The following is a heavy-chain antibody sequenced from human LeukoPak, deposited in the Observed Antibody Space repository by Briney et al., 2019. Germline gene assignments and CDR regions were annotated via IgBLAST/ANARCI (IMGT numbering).Heavy chain of an antibody. CDR2: ISSSYSTI. V-gene: IGHV3-48*01. D-gene: IGHD1-26*01. CDR3: ARDYSGSSLDY. Sequence: GGSLRLSCAASGFSFSSYAMNWVRQAPGKGLEWVSYISSSYSTIYYADSVKGRFTVSRDNAKNSLFLQMNSLRTEDTAVYYCARDYSGSSLDYWGQGTLVTVSS. CDR1: GFSFSSYA. J-gene: IGHJ4*02.